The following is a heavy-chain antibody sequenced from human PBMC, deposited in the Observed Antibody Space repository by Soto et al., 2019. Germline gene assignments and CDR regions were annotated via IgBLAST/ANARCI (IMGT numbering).Heavy chain of an antibody. D-gene: IGHD6-19*01. Sequence: PGESLKISCKGSGYSFTSYWIGWVRQMPGKGLEWMGIIYPGDSDTRYSPSFQGQVTISADKSISTAHLQWSSLKASDTAMYYCARSIAVAGNMGGAFDIWGQGTMVTVSS. CDR3: ARSIAVAGNMGGAFDI. V-gene: IGHV5-51*01. CDR2: IYPGDSDT. J-gene: IGHJ3*02. CDR1: GYSFTSYW.